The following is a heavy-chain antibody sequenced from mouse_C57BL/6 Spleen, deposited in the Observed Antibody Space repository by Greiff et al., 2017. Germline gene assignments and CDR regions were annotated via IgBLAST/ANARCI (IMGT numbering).Heavy chain of an antibody. CDR2: ISYDGSN. V-gene: IGHV3-6*01. Sequence: EVQLQESGPGLVKPSQSLSLTCSVTGYSITSGYYWNWIRQFPGNKLEWMGYISYDGSNNYNPSLKNRISITRDTSKNQFFLKLNSVTTEDTATYYCARGGYYAMDDWGQGTSGTVSS. J-gene: IGHJ4*01. CDR1: GYSITSGYY. CDR3: ARGGYYAMDD.